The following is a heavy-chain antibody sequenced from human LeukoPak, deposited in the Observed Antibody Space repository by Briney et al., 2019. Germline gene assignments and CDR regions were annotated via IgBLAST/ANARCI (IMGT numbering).Heavy chain of an antibody. CDR2: IYSTGST. J-gene: IGHJ6*03. V-gene: IGHV4-38-2*01. CDR3: ASKPTVIKSVCMDV. D-gene: IGHD4-17*01. Sequence: PSETLSLTCGVSGYSINSGYFWGWMRQPPGKGLEWIGSIYSTGSTYYNPSLNSRVTISTDPSKNQFSLKLTSVTAADTAIYYCASKPTVIKSVCMDVWGKGTTVTVSS. CDR1: GYSINSGYF.